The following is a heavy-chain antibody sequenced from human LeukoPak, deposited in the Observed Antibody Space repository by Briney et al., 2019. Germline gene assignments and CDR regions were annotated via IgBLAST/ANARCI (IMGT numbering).Heavy chain of an antibody. J-gene: IGHJ4*02. CDR3: ASPAIGPFDS. V-gene: IGHV4-39*01. CDR1: GGSFSGYF. D-gene: IGHD2-2*02. Sequence: PSETLSLTCAVYGGSFSGYFWGWIRQPPGKGLEWIGSIYYSGSTSYSPSLKSRVTISVDTSKNQFSLKLSSVTAADTAVYYCASPAIGPFDSWGQGTLVTVSS. CDR2: IYYSGST.